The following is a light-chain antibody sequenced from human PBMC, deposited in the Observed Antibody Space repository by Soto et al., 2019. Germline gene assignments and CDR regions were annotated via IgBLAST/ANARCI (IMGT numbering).Light chain of an antibody. Sequence: DSQLTQSPSFLSASVGDRVTVTCRASQDSRSFLASYHPASGRAPNRLCYAACTLQCGVTSRFSGSGSGTEFPLTISSLQREGCATYYCQQLYRYPLSFGGGAKGDIK. V-gene: IGKV1-9*01. CDR2: AAC. CDR3: QQLYRYPLS. J-gene: IGKJ4*01. CDR1: QDSRSF.